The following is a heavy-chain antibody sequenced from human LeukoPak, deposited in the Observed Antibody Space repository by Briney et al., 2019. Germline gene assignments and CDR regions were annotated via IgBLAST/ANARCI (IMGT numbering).Heavy chain of an antibody. Sequence: GGSLRLSCAASGFTFSNYWMHWVRQAPGRGLVWVSRINIDGSSTSYADSVKGRFTISRDNAKNTLHLQMNSLRAEDTAVYYCAKGSSRPPNAFDIWGQGTLVPVSS. J-gene: IGHJ3*02. CDR3: AKGSSRPPNAFDI. V-gene: IGHV3-74*01. CDR1: GFTFSNYW. CDR2: INIDGSST.